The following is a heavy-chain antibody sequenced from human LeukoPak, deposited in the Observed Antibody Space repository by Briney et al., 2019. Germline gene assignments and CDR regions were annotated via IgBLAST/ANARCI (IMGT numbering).Heavy chain of an antibody. V-gene: IGHV6-1*01. CDR1: GDSVSSNSAA. CDR2: TYYRSKWYN. Sequence: PSQTLSLTCAISGDSVSSNSAAWNWIRQSPSGGLEWLGRTYYRSKWYNEYAASVKSRITINPDTSKNQFSLQLNSVTPEDTAVYYCARARGYFDFWGQGTLVTVSS. CDR3: ARARGYFDF. J-gene: IGHJ4*02.